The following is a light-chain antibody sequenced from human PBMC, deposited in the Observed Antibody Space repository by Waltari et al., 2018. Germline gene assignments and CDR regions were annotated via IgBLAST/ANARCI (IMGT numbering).Light chain of an antibody. CDR1: QSLLHRNGYNY. CDR2: LGS. CDR3: MQALQTPRM. Sequence: IVMSQSPLSLPVTLGEPASISCRSSQSLLHRNGYNYLDWYLQKPGQSPQLLIYLGSNRASGVPDRFSGSGSGTDFTLKISRVEAEDVGVYYCMQALQTPRMFGQGTKVESK. V-gene: IGKV2-28*01. J-gene: IGKJ1*01.